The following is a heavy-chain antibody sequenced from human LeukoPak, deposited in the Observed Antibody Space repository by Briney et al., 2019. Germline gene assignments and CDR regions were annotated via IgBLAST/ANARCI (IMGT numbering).Heavy chain of an antibody. CDR3: AREAYSSGWYARYCDY. V-gene: IGHV3-66*01. D-gene: IGHD6-19*01. CDR1: GFTVSSNY. Sequence: GGSLRLSCAVSGFTVSSNYMSWVRQAQGKGLEWVSVIYSGGSTDYADTVKGRFTISRDNSKNTLYLQMNSLRAEDTAVYYCAREAYSSGWYARYCDYWGQGTLVTVSS. CDR2: IYSGGST. J-gene: IGHJ4*02.